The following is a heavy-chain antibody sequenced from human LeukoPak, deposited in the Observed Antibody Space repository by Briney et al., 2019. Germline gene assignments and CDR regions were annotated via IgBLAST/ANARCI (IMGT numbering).Heavy chain of an antibody. V-gene: IGHV3-53*04. Sequence: GGSLRLSCAASGFTVSDAFMSWVRQAPGKGLEWVSVIYRGGSTYYADSLEGRFTITRHNSENTLYLHMNNVSVDDTAVYYCARVGGFYDSGVYVDAFDIWAKGQGSPSPQ. CDR3: ARVGGFYDSGVYVDAFDI. D-gene: IGHD3-22*01. CDR2: IYRGGST. J-gene: IGHJ3*02. CDR1: GFTVSDAF.